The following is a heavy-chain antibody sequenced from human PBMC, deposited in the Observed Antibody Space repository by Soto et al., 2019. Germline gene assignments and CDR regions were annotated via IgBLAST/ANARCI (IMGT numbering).Heavy chain of an antibody. D-gene: IGHD6-6*01. CDR3: ARAEYSSSGFDY. Sequence: WNWIRHSPSRGLECLGRTYYRSKWYNDYAVSVKSRITINPATSKNQFSLQLNSVAPEDTAVYYCARAEYSSSGFDYWGQGTLVTAPQ. V-gene: IGHV6-1*01. CDR2: TYYRSKWYN. J-gene: IGHJ4*02.